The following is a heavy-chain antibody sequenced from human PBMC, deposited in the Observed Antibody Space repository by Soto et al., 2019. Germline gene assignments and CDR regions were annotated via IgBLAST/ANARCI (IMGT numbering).Heavy chain of an antibody. CDR1: VFTFSTYA. Sequence: GALRLSCAASVFTFSTYAMIWVRQAPVKVLEWVSSISDSGSTTYYADSVKGRFTISRDNSNNTLYLQMNTLRAEDTAVYYCAKQQIGMIVGKIYFAAWGQGPTVTVSS. CDR2: ISDSGSTT. D-gene: IGHD3-22*01. J-gene: IGHJ3*01. V-gene: IGHV3-23*01. CDR3: AKQQIGMIVGKIYFAA.